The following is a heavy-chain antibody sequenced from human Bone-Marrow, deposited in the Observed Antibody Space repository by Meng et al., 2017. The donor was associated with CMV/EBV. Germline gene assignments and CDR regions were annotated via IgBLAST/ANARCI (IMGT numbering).Heavy chain of an antibody. CDR3: ARDGTVVAATDY. CDR1: GYSVSSYYY. V-gene: IGHV4-38-2*02. Sequence: SETLSLTCTVSGYSVSSYYYWGWIRQPPGKGLEWIGNIYHSGSTYYNPSLKSRVTISVGTSKNQFSLKLSSVTAADTAVYYCARDGTVVAATDYWGQGTLVTVSS. CDR2: IYHSGST. D-gene: IGHD2-15*01. J-gene: IGHJ4*02.